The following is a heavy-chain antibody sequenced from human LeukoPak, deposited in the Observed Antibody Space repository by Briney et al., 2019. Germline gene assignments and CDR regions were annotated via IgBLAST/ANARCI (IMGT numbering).Heavy chain of an antibody. Sequence: PGGSLRLSCAASGFTFDDYAMHWVRQAPGKGLEWVSGISWNSGSIGYADSVKGRFTISRDNAKNSLYLQMNSLRAEDTALYYCAKDIEGYYGSGSYLDYWGQGTLVTVSS. CDR2: ISWNSGSI. CDR1: GFTFDDYA. V-gene: IGHV3-9*01. CDR3: AKDIEGYYGSGSYLDY. D-gene: IGHD3-10*01. J-gene: IGHJ4*02.